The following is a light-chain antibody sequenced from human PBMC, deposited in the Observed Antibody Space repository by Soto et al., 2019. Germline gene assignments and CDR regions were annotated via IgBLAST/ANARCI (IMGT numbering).Light chain of an antibody. V-gene: IGKV3-15*01. Sequence: DIVMTQSPATLSVSPGETATLSCRASQTVSSNLAWYHQKPGQAPRLLIYGASTRATGIPARFSGSGSGTDFTLTISSLEPEDFAFYYCQQRSNWPPITFGQGTRLEIK. CDR2: GAS. CDR3: QQRSNWPPIT. J-gene: IGKJ5*01. CDR1: QTVSSN.